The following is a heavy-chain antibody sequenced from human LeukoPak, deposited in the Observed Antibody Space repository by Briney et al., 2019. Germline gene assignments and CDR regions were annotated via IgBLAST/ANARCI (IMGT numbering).Heavy chain of an antibody. D-gene: IGHD2-2*01. J-gene: IGHJ4*02. Sequence: PSETLSLTCTVSGGSISSSSYYWSWIRQPPGKGLEWIGYIYYSGSTNYNPSLKSRVTISVDTSKNQFSLKLSSVTAADTAVYYCARSVLLGYCSSTSCSRGTFDYWGQGTLVTVSS. V-gene: IGHV4-61*01. CDR2: IYYSGST. CDR3: ARSVLLGYCSSTSCSRGTFDY. CDR1: GGSISSSSYY.